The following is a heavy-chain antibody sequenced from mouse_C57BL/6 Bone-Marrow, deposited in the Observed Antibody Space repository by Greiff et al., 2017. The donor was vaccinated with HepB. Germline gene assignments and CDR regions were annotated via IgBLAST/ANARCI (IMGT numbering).Heavy chain of an antibody. D-gene: IGHD4-1*01. CDR2: IDPEDGDT. V-gene: IGHV14-2*01. J-gene: IGHJ3*01. Sequence: EVKLMESGAELVKPGASVKLSCTASGFNIKDYYMHWVKQRTEQGLEWIGRIDPEDGDTKYAPKFQGKATITADTSSNTAYLQLSSLTSEETAVYYCARFLGPAWFAYWGQGTLVTVSA. CDR1: GFNIKDYY. CDR3: ARFLGPAWFAY.